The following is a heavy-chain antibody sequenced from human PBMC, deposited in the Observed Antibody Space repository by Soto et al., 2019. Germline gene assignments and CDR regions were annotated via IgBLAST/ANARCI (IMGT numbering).Heavy chain of an antibody. CDR3: ARGGSFLLSRLDP. V-gene: IGHV1-2*02. Sequence: ASVKVSCKASGYTSSDYYIYWLRQAPGQGLECMGWINPDTGDTNYAQKFQGRVTMTRDTSITTAYLELNSLTTDDTALYFCARGGSFLLSRLDPWGQGTLVTVSS. J-gene: IGHJ5*02. D-gene: IGHD3-3*01. CDR2: INPDTGDT. CDR1: GYTSSDYY.